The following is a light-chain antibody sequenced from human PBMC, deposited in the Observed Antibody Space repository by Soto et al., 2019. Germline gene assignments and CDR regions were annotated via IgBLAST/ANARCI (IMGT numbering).Light chain of an antibody. V-gene: IGKV3-15*01. CDR1: QSVSSN. Sequence: EIVMTQSPATLSVSPGERATLSCRASQSVSSNLAWYQQKPGQAPRLLIYGASTRATGIPVRFSGSGSGTEFTLTISSLQSEDFAVYYCQQYNNWPLLTFGQGTKVDIK. CDR3: QQYNNWPLLT. J-gene: IGKJ1*01. CDR2: GAS.